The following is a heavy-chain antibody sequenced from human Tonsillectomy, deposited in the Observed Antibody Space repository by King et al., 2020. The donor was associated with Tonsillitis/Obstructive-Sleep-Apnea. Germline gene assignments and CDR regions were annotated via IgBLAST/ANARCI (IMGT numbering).Heavy chain of an antibody. D-gene: IGHD2-2*02. J-gene: IGHJ6*02. CDR3: VRDRVVVVPAAIPVYYYYGMDV. V-gene: IGHV3-53*01. CDR1: GFTVSSIY. CDR2: IYSGGGT. Sequence: VQLVESGGGLIQPGGSVRLSCAASGFTVSSIYMSWVRQAPGKGLEWVSIIYSGGGTYYADSVKGRFTISRDNSKNTLYLQMNSLRAEDTAVYYCVRDRVVVVPAAIPVYYYYGMDVWGQGTTVTVSS.